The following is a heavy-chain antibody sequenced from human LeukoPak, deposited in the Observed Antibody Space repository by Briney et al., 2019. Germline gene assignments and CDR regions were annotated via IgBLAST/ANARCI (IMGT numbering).Heavy chain of an antibody. V-gene: IGHV4-39*01. CDR3: PRHGAGSWYLGIFDY. CDR1: GGSISISSYY. D-gene: IGHD6-13*01. CDR2: IYYSGST. J-gene: IGHJ4*02. Sequence: PSETLSLTCTVSGGSISISSYYWGWIRQPPGKGLEWIGRIYYSGSTYYNPSLKSRVTISVDTSKNQFSLKLSSVTAADTAVYYCPRHGAGSWYLGIFDYWGQGDLVTVSS.